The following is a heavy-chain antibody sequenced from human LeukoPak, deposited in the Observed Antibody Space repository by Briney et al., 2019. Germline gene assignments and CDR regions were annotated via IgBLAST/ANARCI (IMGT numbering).Heavy chain of an antibody. Sequence: ASVKVSCKASGYTFTTYGITWVRQASGQGLEWMGWISTYNGNTKYAQNFQGRVTMTTDTSTSTAYMELRSLRSDDTAFYYCARDLNDNVLLWFGDFDYWGQGTLVTVSS. V-gene: IGHV1-18*01. CDR3: ARDLNDNVLLWFGDFDY. CDR2: ISTYNGNT. J-gene: IGHJ4*02. D-gene: IGHD3-10*01. CDR1: GYTFTTYG.